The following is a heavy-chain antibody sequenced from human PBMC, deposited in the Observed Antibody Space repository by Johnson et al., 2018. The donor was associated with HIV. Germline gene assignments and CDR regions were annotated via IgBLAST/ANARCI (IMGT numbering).Heavy chain of an antibody. D-gene: IGHD5-18*01. V-gene: IGHV3-30*02. CDR3: AKDRRIQLWLPFDVLDI. CDR2: IWYDGSNK. CDR1: GFTVSSNY. J-gene: IGHJ3*02. Sequence: QVQLVESGGGLVQPGGSLRLSCAASGFTVSSNYMSWVRQAPGKGLEWVAVIWYDGSNKYYADSVKGRFTISRDNSKNTLYLQMNSLRAEDTAVYNCAKDRRIQLWLPFDVLDIWGQGTMVTVSS.